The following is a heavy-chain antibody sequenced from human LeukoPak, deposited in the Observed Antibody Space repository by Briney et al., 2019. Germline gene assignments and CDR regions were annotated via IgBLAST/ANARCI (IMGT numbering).Heavy chain of an antibody. D-gene: IGHD6-13*01. Sequence: SETLSLTCTVSXVSMCSSPYYWGWIRQPPGKGLERNGTIYDSGNTNHNPSLRSRLTISVDTSRNKFSLKLSSVTAADTAVYYCARHDCDSSRCSVNWFDPWGQGTLVTVSS. V-gene: IGHV4-39*01. CDR1: XVSMCSSPYY. CDR2: IYDSGNT. J-gene: IGHJ5*02. CDR3: ARHDCDSSRCSVNWFDP.